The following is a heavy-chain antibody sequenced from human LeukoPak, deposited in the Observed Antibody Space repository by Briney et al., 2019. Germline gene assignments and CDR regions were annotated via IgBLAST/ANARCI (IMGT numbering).Heavy chain of an antibody. CDR2: INPNSGGT. CDR3: ASRLDCSSTSCPLGFDY. V-gene: IGHV1-2*02. D-gene: IGHD2-2*01. J-gene: IGHJ4*02. CDR1: GYTFTGYY. Sequence: GASVKVSCKASGYTFTGYYMHWVRQAPGQGLEWMGWINPNSGGTNYAQKFQGRVTMTRDTSISTAYMELSRLGSDDTAVYYCASRLDCSSTSCPLGFDYWGQGTLVTVSS.